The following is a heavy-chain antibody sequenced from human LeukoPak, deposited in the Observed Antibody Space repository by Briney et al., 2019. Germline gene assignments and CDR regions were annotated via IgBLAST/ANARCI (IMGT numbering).Heavy chain of an antibody. Sequence: GGSLRLSCAASGFTFSSYSMNWVRPALGKGLESVSSISSSSSYIYYADSVKGRFTISRDNAKNSLYLQMNSLRAEDTAVYYCARLPSLYYYYYMDVWGKGTTVTVSS. CDR2: ISSSSSYI. J-gene: IGHJ6*03. CDR3: ARLPSLYYYYYMDV. CDR1: GFTFSSYS. V-gene: IGHV3-21*01. D-gene: IGHD1-26*01.